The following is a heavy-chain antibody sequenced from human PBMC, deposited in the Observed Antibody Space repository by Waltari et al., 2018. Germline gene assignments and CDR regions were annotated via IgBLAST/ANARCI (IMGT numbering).Heavy chain of an antibody. Sequence: QVQLQESGPGLVKPSETLSLTCTVSGGSISSYYWSWIRQPPGTGLEWIGYFYYSGSTNYNPSLKSRVTISVDTSKNQFSLKLSSVTAADTAVYYCARAVLLSRFLESWGGFDPWGQGTLVTVSS. J-gene: IGHJ5*02. CDR3: ARAVLLSRFLESWGGFDP. CDR2: FYYSGST. CDR1: GGSISSYY. V-gene: IGHV4-59*01. D-gene: IGHD3-3*01.